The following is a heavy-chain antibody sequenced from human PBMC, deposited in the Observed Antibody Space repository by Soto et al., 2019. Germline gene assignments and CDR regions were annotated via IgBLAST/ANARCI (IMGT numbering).Heavy chain of an antibody. J-gene: IGHJ6*02. CDR2: INPNSGGT. V-gene: IGHV1-2*02. CDR3: ARDVPRDNYGMDV. CDR1: GYTFTGYY. Sequence: GASVKVSCKASGYTFTGYYMHWVRQAPGQGLEWMGWINPNSGGTNYAQKFQGRVTMTTDTSTSTAYMELRSLRSDDTAVYYCARDVPRDNYGMDVWGQGTTVTVSS.